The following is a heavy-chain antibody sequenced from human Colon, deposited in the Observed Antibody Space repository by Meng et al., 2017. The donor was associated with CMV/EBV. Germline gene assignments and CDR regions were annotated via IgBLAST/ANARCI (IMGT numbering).Heavy chain of an antibody. Sequence: FTFRSYAMSWVRQAPGKGLEWVSGLSSGGGSKYYADSVKGRFTISRDNSKNTLYLQMNSLRVEDTAVYYCAKNTYYYDNSGPPTYFDLWGRGTLVTVSS. D-gene: IGHD3-22*01. CDR3: AKNTYYYDNSGPPTYFDL. V-gene: IGHV3-23*01. CDR2: LSSGGGSK. J-gene: IGHJ2*01. CDR1: FTFRSYA.